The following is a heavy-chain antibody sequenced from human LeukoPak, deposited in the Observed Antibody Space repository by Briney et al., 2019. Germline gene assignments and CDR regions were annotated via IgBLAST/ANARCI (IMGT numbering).Heavy chain of an antibody. D-gene: IGHD3-10*01. CDR3: AKDMGYGSGSYHWFDP. J-gene: IGHJ5*02. V-gene: IGHV3-21*04. CDR2: ISSSSSYI. CDR1: GFTFSSYS. Sequence: RPGGSLRLSCAASGFTFSSYSMNWVRQAPGKGLEWVSSISSSSSYIYYADSVKGRFTISRDNAKNSLYLQMNSLRAEDTALYYCAKDMGYGSGSYHWFDPWGQGTLVTVSS.